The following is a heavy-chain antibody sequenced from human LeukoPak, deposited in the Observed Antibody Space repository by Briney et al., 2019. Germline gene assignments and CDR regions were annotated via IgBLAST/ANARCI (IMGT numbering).Heavy chain of an antibody. J-gene: IGHJ4*02. CDR1: GFIFSSYN. CDR3: ARGDADFDY. Sequence: GGSLRLPCAASGFIFSSYNMNWVRQVPGKGLEWVSSIRSSSNNVSYGDSMKGRFTISRDNAKNSLYLQMNSLRAEDTAVYYCARGDADFDYWGQGTLVTVSS. CDR2: IRSSSNNV. V-gene: IGHV3-21*01.